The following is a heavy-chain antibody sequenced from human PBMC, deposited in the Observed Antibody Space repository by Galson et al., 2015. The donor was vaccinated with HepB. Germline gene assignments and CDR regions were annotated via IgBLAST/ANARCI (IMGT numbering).Heavy chain of an antibody. V-gene: IGHV1-2*06. CDR3: ARDREPAKRYCSSTSCYAGGWFDP. CDR1: GYTFTGYY. J-gene: IGHJ5*02. Sequence: SVKVSCKASGYTFTGYYMHWVRQAPGQGLEWMGRINPNSGGTNYAQKFQGRVTMTRDTSISTAYMELSRLRSDDTAVYYCARDREPAKRYCSSTSCYAGGWFDPWGQGTLVTVSS. CDR2: INPNSGGT. D-gene: IGHD2-2*01.